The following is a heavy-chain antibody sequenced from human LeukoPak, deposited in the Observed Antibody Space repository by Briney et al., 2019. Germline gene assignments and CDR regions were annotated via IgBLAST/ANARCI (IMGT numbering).Heavy chain of an antibody. Sequence: SETLSLTCAVYGGSFSGYYWSWIRQPPGKGLEWIGEINHSGSTNYNPSLKSRVTISVDTSKNQFSLKLSSVTAADTAVYYCARQGSRYDFWSGYGNDAFDIWGQGTMVTVSS. V-gene: IGHV4-34*01. D-gene: IGHD3-3*01. CDR3: ARQGSRYDFWSGYGNDAFDI. J-gene: IGHJ3*02. CDR2: INHSGST. CDR1: GGSFSGYY.